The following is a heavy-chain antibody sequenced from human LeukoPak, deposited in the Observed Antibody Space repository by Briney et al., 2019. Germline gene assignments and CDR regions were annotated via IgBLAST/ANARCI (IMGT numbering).Heavy chain of an antibody. CDR3: AKAPGYSSSWYYFDY. CDR2: ISGSGGST. D-gene: IGHD6-13*01. Sequence: GGSLRLSCAASGFTFDDYAMHWVRQAPGKGLEWVSAISGSGGSTYYADSVKGRFTISRDNSKNTLYLQMNSLRAEDTAVYYCAKAPGYSSSWYYFDYWGQGTLVTVSS. J-gene: IGHJ4*02. V-gene: IGHV3-23*01. CDR1: GFTFDDYA.